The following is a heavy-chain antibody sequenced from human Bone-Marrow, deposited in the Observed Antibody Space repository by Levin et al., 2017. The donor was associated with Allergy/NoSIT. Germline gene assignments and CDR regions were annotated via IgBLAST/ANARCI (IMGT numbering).Heavy chain of an antibody. D-gene: IGHD1/OR15-1a*01. CDR3: ARENEQNTWVIDY. Sequence: PGGSLRLSCAASGFTFSNFEMNWVRQAPGKGLEWVSYISESGNTMYYADSVKGRFTISRDNAKKSVDLQMDSLRAEDTAVYYCARENEQNTWVIDYWGQGTLVTVSS. CDR1: GFTFSNFE. CDR2: ISESGNTM. J-gene: IGHJ4*02. V-gene: IGHV3-48*03.